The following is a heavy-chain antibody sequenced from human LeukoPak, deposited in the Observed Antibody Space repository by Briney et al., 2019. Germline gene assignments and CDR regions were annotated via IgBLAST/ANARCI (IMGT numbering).Heavy chain of an antibody. CDR3: ARQPYYYDSSGYYSY. J-gene: IGHJ4*02. D-gene: IGHD3-22*01. CDR1: GFTFSSNW. Sequence: GGSLRLSCAASGFTFSSNWMTWVRQAPGKGLEWVSYISSSGSTIYYADSVKGRFTISRDNAKNSLYLQMNSLRAEDTAVYYCARQPYYYDSSGYYSYWGQGTLVTVSS. CDR2: ISSSGSTI. V-gene: IGHV3-48*04.